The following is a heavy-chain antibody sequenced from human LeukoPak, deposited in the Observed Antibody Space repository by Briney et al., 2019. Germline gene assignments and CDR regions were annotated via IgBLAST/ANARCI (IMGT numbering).Heavy chain of an antibody. J-gene: IGHJ4*02. D-gene: IGHD3-22*01. CDR2: IRGGGGSDT. V-gene: IGHV3-23*01. CDR1: GFTFSSHD. Sequence: GGSLRLSCVASGFTFSSHDMGWVRQGPGKGLEWVSVIRGGGGSDTYYADSVKGRFTISRDNSKNTLFLQMSSLRAEDTAVYFCAKCHYDSSYSLSYFDYWGQGTLVTVSS. CDR3: AKCHYDSSYSLSYFDY.